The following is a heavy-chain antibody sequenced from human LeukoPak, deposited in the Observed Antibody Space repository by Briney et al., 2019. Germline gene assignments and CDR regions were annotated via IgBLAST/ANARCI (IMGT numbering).Heavy chain of an antibody. V-gene: IGHV3-7*01. Sequence: GGSLRLPCAASGFTLSNYWMSWVRQAPGKGLEWVADIQPDGSEKYYVDSVKGRFTISRDNARNSLYLQLNSLRAEDTAFYYCARGSGNYFLDYWGQGTLVTVSS. CDR1: GFTLSNYW. D-gene: IGHD1-26*01. J-gene: IGHJ4*02. CDR2: IQPDGSEK. CDR3: ARGSGNYFLDY.